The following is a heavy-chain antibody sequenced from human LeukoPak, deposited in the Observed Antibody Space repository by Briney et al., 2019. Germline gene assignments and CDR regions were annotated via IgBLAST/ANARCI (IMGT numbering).Heavy chain of an antibody. V-gene: IGHV1-2*02. CDR3: ARAKRVPAASNWFDS. CDR1: GYTFNGYY. J-gene: IGHJ5*01. Sequence: ASVKVSCKASGYTFNGYYLHWVRQAPGQGREWMAWINPNSGGTNYAQKFQGRVTMTRDTSISTAYMELSRLRSDDTAVYYCARAKRVPAASNWFDSWGQGTLVTVSS. CDR2: INPNSGGT. D-gene: IGHD2-2*01.